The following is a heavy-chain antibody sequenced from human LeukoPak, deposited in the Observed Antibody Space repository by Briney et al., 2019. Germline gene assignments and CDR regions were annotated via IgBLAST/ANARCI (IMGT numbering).Heavy chain of an antibody. J-gene: IGHJ4*02. Sequence: GGSLRLSCAASGFTVSSKYMSWVRQAPGKGLEWVSVIYSCGSTYYADSVKGRFTISRDNSKNTLYLQMNSLRAEDTAVYYCARGCSSTSCCGFDYWGQGTLVTVSS. CDR2: IYSCGST. CDR3: ARGCSSTSCCGFDY. V-gene: IGHV3-53*01. CDR1: GFTVSSKY. D-gene: IGHD2-2*01.